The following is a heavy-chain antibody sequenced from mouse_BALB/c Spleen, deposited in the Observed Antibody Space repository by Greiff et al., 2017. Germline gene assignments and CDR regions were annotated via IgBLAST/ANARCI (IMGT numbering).Heavy chain of an antibody. CDR2: ISNGGGST. J-gene: IGHJ2*01. Sequence: EVKLQESGGGLVQPGGSLKLSCAASGFTFSSYTMSWVRQTPEKRLEWVAYISNGGGSTYYPDTVKGRFTISRDNAKNTLYLQMSSLKSEDTAMYYCARHYYYGSSYIDYWGQGTTLTVSS. CDR1: GFTFSSYT. D-gene: IGHD1-1*01. CDR3: ARHYYYGSSYIDY. V-gene: IGHV5-12-2*01.